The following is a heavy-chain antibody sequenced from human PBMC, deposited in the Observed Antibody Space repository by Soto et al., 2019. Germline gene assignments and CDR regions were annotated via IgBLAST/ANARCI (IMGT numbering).Heavy chain of an antibody. CDR1: GGSISSGGYS. V-gene: IGHV4-30-2*01. Sequence: QLQLQESGSGLVKPSQTLSLTCAVSGGSISSGGYSWSWIRQPPGKGLEWIGYIYHSGSTYYNPSLXSXVXIXXDRSKNQFSLKLSSVTAADTAMYYCARGEVVALGYWGQGTLVTVSS. CDR2: IYHSGST. J-gene: IGHJ4*02. CDR3: ARGEVVALGY. D-gene: IGHD2-15*01.